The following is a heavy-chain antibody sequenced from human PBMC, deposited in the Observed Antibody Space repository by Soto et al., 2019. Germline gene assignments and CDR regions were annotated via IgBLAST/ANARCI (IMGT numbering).Heavy chain of an antibody. J-gene: IGHJ5*02. CDR3: ADYDSSGYS. D-gene: IGHD3-22*01. CDR2: ISYDGSNK. CDR1: GFTFSSYG. Sequence: VQLVESGGGVVQPGRSLRLSCAASGFTFSSYGMHWVRQAPGKGLEWVAVISYDGSNKYYADSVKGRFTISRDNSKNTLYLQMNSLRAEDTAVYYCADYDSSGYSWGQGTLVTVSS. V-gene: IGHV3-30*03.